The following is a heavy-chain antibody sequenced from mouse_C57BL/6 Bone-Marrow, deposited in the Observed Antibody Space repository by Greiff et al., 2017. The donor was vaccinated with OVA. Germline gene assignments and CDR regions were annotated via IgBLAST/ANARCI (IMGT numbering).Heavy chain of an antibody. CDR2: ILPGSGST. CDR1: GYTFTGYW. D-gene: IGHD2-4*01. J-gene: IGHJ4*01. Sequence: QVQLQQSGAELMKPGASVKLSCKATGYTFTGYWIEWVKQRPGHGLEWIGEILPGSGSTNYNEKFKGKATFTADTSSNTAYMQLSSLTTEDSAIYYCARSGMQNDHDGYYAMDYWGQGTSVTVSS. CDR3: ARSGMQNDHDGYYAMDY. V-gene: IGHV1-9*01.